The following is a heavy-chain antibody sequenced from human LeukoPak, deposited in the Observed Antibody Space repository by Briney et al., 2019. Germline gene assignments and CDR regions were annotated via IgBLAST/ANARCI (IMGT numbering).Heavy chain of an antibody. J-gene: IGHJ4*02. CDR3: ATWGIAVAGTFDY. D-gene: IGHD6-19*01. Sequence: SGTLSLTCTVSGGSISSSYWSWIRQPPGKGLEWIGYIYYSGSTNYNPSFKSRVAISVDTSKNQFSLKLSSVTAANTAVYYCATWGIAVAGTFDYWGQGTLVTVST. CDR1: GGSISSSY. CDR2: IYYSGST. V-gene: IGHV4-59*08.